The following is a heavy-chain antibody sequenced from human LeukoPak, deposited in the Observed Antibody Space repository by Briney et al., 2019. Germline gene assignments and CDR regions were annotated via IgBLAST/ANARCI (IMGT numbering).Heavy chain of an antibody. CDR2: IYYSGST. CDR3: ARSTLAMLFDY. V-gene: IGHV4-59*08. Sequence: SETLSLTCTVSGGSISSYYWSWIRQPPGKGLEWIWYIYYSGSTNYNPSLKSRVTISVDTSKNQFSLKLSSVTAADTAVYYCARSTLAMLFDYWGQGTLVTVSS. J-gene: IGHJ4*02. D-gene: IGHD2/OR15-2a*01. CDR1: GGSISSYY.